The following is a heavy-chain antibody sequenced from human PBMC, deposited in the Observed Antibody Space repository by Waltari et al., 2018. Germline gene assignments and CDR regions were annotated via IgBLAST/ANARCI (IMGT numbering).Heavy chain of an antibody. J-gene: IGHJ4*02. CDR1: GGPFGYYY. CDR2: IYDTGTT. Sequence: QVQLRESGPGLVQPSETLSLTFNASGGPFGYYYWHWRRQPPGKGLEWIGYIYDTGTTNYNHSLKSRVTISLDTSKSQFSLSLNSLTAADTAVYYCAREKRNDYGESFDYWGQGIPVTVSS. CDR3: AREKRNDYGESFDY. V-gene: IGHV4-59*01. D-gene: IGHD4-17*01.